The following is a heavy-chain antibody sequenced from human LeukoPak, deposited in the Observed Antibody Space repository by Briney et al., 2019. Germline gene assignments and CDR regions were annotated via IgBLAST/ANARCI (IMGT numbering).Heavy chain of an antibody. J-gene: IGHJ4*02. CDR2: ISAYNGNT. Sequence: ASVKVSCKASGYTFTSYGISWVRQAPGQGLEWMGWISAYNGNTNYAQKLQGRVTMTTDTSTSTAYMELRSLRSDDTAVYYCARFDVVVVAAQFYDYWGQGTLVTVSS. V-gene: IGHV1-18*01. D-gene: IGHD2-15*01. CDR1: GYTFTSYG. CDR3: ARFDVVVVAAQFYDY.